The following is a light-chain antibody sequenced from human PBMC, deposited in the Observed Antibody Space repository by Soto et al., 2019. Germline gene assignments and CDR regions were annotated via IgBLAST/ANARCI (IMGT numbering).Light chain of an antibody. CDR1: QTISSW. CDR3: QHYNSYSEA. V-gene: IGKV1-5*01. Sequence: DIQMTQSPSTLSGSVGDRVTITCRAGQTISSWLAWYQQKPGKAPKLLIYDASSLESGVPSRFSGSGSGTEFTLTISSLQPDDFATYYCQHYNSYSEAFGQGTKVDIK. CDR2: DAS. J-gene: IGKJ1*01.